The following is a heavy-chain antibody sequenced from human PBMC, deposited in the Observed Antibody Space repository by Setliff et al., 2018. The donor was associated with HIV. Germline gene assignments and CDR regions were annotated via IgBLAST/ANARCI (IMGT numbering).Heavy chain of an antibody. Sequence: GESLKISCKGSGYSFPTYWIAWVRQMPGKGLEWMGVIYPDESDSRYSPSFRGQVTISADKSINTAYLQWSSLKASDTATYYCAHRRNSGYEESSFDYWGQGTLVTVSS. CDR3: AHRRNSGYEESSFDY. CDR2: IYPDESDS. V-gene: IGHV5-51*01. CDR1: GYSFPTYW. J-gene: IGHJ4*02. D-gene: IGHD5-12*01.